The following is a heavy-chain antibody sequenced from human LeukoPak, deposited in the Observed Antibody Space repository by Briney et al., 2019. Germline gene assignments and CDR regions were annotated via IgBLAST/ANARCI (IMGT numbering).Heavy chain of an antibody. CDR1: GFTFSNYW. Sequence: PGGSLRLSCAASGFTFSNYWMSWVRQAPGKGLEWVAHINKDGSEIYYVDSVKGRFTISRDNAKSSLSLQMNSLRVEDTAVYYSARDKVTYWGQGILLTVSS. J-gene: IGHJ4*02. V-gene: IGHV3-7*01. CDR2: INKDGSEI. CDR3: ARDKVTY.